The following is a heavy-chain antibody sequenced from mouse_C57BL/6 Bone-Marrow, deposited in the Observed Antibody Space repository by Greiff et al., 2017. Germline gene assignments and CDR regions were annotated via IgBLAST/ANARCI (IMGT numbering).Heavy chain of an antibody. Sequence: KLMESGGGLVQPGGSLKLSCAASGFTFSDYYMYWVRQTPEKRLEWVAYISNGGGSTYYPDTVKGRFTISRDNAKNTLYLQMSRLKSEDTAMYYCARGQLGRLDYWGQGTTLTVSS. V-gene: IGHV5-12*01. CDR3: ARGQLGRLDY. D-gene: IGHD4-1*02. J-gene: IGHJ2*01. CDR2: ISNGGGST. CDR1: GFTFSDYY.